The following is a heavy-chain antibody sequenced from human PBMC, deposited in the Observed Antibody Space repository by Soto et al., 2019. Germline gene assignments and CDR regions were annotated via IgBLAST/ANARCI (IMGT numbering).Heavy chain of an antibody. CDR2: IDYSGST. Sequence: PSETLSLTCTVSGGSISSGDSYWNWIRQSPGKGLEWIGYIDYSGSTYDNPSLKSRVSISVDTSKNQFSLKLSSVTAADTAVYYCARATPSNWGWYFDLWGRGTLVTVSS. D-gene: IGHD7-27*01. CDR1: GGSISSGDSY. V-gene: IGHV4-30-4*01. J-gene: IGHJ2*01. CDR3: ARATPSNWGWYFDL.